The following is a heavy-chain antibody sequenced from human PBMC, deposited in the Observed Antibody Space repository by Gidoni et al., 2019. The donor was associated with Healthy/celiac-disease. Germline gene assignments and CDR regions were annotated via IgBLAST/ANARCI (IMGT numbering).Heavy chain of an antibody. CDR1: GFTFSSYA. Sequence: EVQLLESGGGLVQPGGSLRLSCAASGFTFSSYAMSWVRQAPGKGLGWVSAISGSGGSTYYADSVKGRFTISRDNSKNTLYLQMNSLRAEDTAVYYCAKEDDYVWGSYPPGHYYYYGMDVWGQGTTVTVSS. CDR2: ISGSGGST. CDR3: AKEDDYVWGSYPPGHYYYYGMDV. D-gene: IGHD3-16*01. J-gene: IGHJ6*02. V-gene: IGHV3-23*01.